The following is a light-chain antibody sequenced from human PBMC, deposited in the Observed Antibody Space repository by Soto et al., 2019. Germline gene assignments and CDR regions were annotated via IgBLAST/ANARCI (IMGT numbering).Light chain of an antibody. CDR3: QSYGDSLFT. V-gene: IGKV3-20*01. CDR1: QSVSSSY. J-gene: IGKJ3*01. Sequence: EIVLTQSPGTLSLSPGERATLSCRASQSVSSSYLAWYQQKPGQAPRLLIYGASSRATGIPDRFSGSGSGTDFTLTISRLEPEDFAVYYCQSYGDSLFTFGPGTTVDIK. CDR2: GAS.